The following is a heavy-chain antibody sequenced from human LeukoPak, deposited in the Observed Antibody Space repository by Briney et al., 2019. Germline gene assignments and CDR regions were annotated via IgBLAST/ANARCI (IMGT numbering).Heavy chain of an antibody. V-gene: IGHV3-30*02. J-gene: IGHJ4*02. CDR3: AKQGGCSSTSCFYPLGY. D-gene: IGHD2-2*01. CDR2: IRYDGSNK. Sequence: PGGSLRLSCAASGFTFNNYGVYWVRQAPGKGLEGVAFIRYDGSNKYYADSVKGRFTISRDNSKNTLYLQMNSLRAEDTAVYYCAKQGGCSSTSCFYPLGYWGQGTLVTVSS. CDR1: GFTFNNYG.